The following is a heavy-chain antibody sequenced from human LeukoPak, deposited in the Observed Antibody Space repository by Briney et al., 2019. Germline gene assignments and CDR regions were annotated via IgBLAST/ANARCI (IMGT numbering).Heavy chain of an antibody. CDR1: GFTFSNYW. CDR2: INSDGINT. CDR3: ARDRNTDFWSGYYTNYCDY. J-gene: IGHJ4*02. V-gene: IGHV3-74*01. D-gene: IGHD3-3*01. Sequence: PGGSLRLSCAASGFTFSNYWMHWVRQAPGKGLVWVSRINSDGINTSYADSVKGRFTISRDNAKNSLYLQMNSLRAEDTAVYYCARDRNTDFWSGYYTNYCDYWGQGTLVTVSS.